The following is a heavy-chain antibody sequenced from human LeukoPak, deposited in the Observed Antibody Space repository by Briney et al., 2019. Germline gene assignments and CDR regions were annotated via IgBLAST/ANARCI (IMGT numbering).Heavy chain of an antibody. CDR3: ARTPGEVPEPYSGDY. D-gene: IGHD3-10*01. V-gene: IGHV1-8*01. Sequence: ASVKVSCKASGYTFTSYDINWVRQATGQGLEWMGWMNPNGGNTGYAQKFQGRVTITRNTSISTGYMELSSLRSEDTAVYYCARTPGEVPEPYSGDYWGQGTLVTVSS. J-gene: IGHJ4*02. CDR2: MNPNGGNT. CDR1: GYTFTSYD.